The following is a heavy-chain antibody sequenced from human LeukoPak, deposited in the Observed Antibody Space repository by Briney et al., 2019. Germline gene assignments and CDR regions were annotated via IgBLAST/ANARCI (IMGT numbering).Heavy chain of an antibody. Sequence: ASVKVSCKASGYTFSRYGISWVRQAPGQGLEWMGWISGYNGHTKYAQKVQGRVTMSTDTSTSTVYMELRSLISDDTGVYYCARGQTNRLLWVGELVSNINPFDYWGQGTLATVSS. J-gene: IGHJ4*02. V-gene: IGHV1-18*01. CDR2: ISGYNGHT. D-gene: IGHD3-10*01. CDR1: GYTFSRYG. CDR3: ARGQTNRLLWVGELVSNINPFDY.